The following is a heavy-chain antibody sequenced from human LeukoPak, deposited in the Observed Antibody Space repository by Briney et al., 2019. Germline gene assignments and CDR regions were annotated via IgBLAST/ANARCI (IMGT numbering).Heavy chain of an antibody. D-gene: IGHD5-24*01. J-gene: IGHJ4*02. Sequence: ASVTVSCKASGYTFTDFYMHWVRQAPGQGLEWMGWINPNSGGTNYAQKFQGRVTMTRDTSISTAYMEVSRLRYDDTAVYYCARDMRWLGSHWGQGTLVTVSS. V-gene: IGHV1-2*02. CDR2: INPNSGGT. CDR3: ARDMRWLGSH. CDR1: GYTFTDFY.